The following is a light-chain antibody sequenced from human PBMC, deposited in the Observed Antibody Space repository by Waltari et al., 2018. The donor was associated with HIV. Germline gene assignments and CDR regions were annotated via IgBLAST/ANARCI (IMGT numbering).Light chain of an antibody. CDR2: GGS. CDR1: QSVSSSY. J-gene: IGKJ2*01. Sequence: EIMLTQSPGTLSLSPGERATLSCRASQSVSSSYLAWYQQKPGQAPRLLIYGGSNRATGIPDRFRGSGSGADFTLTITRLEPEDFAVYYCQQYGTSPPWYSFGQGTKLE. CDR3: QQYGTSPPWYS. V-gene: IGKV3-20*01.